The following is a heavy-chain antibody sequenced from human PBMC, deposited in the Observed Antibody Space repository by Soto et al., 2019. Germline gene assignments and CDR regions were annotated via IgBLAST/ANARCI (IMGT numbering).Heavy chain of an antibody. CDR1: GFTFSPYW. Sequence: PGGSLRLSCAASGFTFSPYWMSWVRQAPGKGLEWVANIKEDGSEKYYVDSVKGRFTISRDNAKNSLYLQMSSLRDEDTAVYYCARGFLTRPYYYGDDVWGQGTTVTVSS. D-gene: IGHD6-6*01. V-gene: IGHV3-7*01. J-gene: IGHJ6*02. CDR2: IKEDGSEK. CDR3: ARGFLTRPYYYGDDV.